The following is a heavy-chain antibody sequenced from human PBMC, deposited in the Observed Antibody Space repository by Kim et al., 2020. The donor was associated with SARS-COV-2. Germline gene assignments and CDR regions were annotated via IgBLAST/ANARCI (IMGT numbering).Heavy chain of an antibody. Sequence: YYADSVKGRFTISRDNSKNTLYLQMNSLRAEDTAVYYCAREERDSSGFDYWGQGSLVTVSS. CDR3: AREERDSSGFDY. J-gene: IGHJ4*02. D-gene: IGHD6-19*01. V-gene: IGHV3-53*01.